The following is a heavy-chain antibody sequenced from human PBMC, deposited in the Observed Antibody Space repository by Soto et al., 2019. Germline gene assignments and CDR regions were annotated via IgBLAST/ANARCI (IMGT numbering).Heavy chain of an antibody. CDR3: ARADKNYYYYYMDV. Sequence: ASVKVSCKASGYTFTSYDINWVRQATGQGLEWMGWMNPNSGNTGYAQKFQGRVTMTRNTSISTAYMELSSLRSEDTAVYYCARADKNYYYYYMDVWGKGTTVTVSS. J-gene: IGHJ6*03. CDR1: GYTFTSYD. CDR2: MNPNSGNT. V-gene: IGHV1-8*01.